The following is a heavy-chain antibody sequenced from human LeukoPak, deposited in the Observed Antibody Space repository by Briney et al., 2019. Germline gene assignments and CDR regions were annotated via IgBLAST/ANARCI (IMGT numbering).Heavy chain of an antibody. CDR2: INEGGRDT. V-gene: IGHV3-7*01. J-gene: IGHJ4*02. CDR1: GFTFSNYW. CDR3: VRWGREAEMAD. D-gene: IGHD5-24*01. Sequence: PGGSLRLSCEASGFTFSNYWMAWVRQSPGKGLEWVANINEGGRDTSYVDSVKGRFAITRDNAKKSIFLQMNSLRVEETAVYYCVRWGREAEMADWGQGTLVTVSS.